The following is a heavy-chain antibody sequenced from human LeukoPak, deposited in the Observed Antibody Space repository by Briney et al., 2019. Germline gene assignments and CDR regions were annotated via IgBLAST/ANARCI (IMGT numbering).Heavy chain of an antibody. D-gene: IGHD3-22*01. CDR1: GFTFSSYA. Sequence: GGSLRLSCAASGFTFSSYAMHWVRQGPGKGLEWLAIISYDGRNNNYGDSVKGRFTISRDNSKKTLHLQMNSLRAEDTAVYYCAKLGFDSSGSHTLFDYWGQGTQVTVSS. V-gene: IGHV3-30*18. CDR2: ISYDGRNN. J-gene: IGHJ4*02. CDR3: AKLGFDSSGSHTLFDY.